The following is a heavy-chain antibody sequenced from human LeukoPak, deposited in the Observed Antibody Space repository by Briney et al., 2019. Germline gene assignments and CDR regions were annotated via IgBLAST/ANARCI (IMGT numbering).Heavy chain of an antibody. CDR2: IYHSGST. Sequence: PSQTLSLTCTVSGGSISSGDYYWSWIRQPPGKGLEWIGYIYHSGSTYYNPSLKSRVIILVDTSKNQFSLKLSSVTAADTAVYYCARGEDYYDSKGRPPWGQGTLVTVSS. V-gene: IGHV4-30-4*01. CDR1: GGSISSGDYY. J-gene: IGHJ5*02. D-gene: IGHD3-22*01. CDR3: ARGEDYYDSKGRPP.